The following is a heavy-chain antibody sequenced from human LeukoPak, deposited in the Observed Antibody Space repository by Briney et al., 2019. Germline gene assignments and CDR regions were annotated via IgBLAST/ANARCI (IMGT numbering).Heavy chain of an antibody. Sequence: GGPLRLSCAASGFTLSSYGMHWVRKAPGKGLEWVAVIWYDGSNKYYADSVKGRFTISRDNSKNTVYLQMNSLRAEDTAVYYCAREGSGYSDYDPDYWGQGTLVTVSS. CDR3: AREGSGYSDYDPDY. J-gene: IGHJ4*02. V-gene: IGHV3-33*01. CDR2: IWYDGSNK. D-gene: IGHD5-12*01. CDR1: GFTLSSYG.